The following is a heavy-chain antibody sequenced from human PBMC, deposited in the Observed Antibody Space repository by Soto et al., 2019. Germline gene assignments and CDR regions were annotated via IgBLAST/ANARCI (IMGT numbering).Heavy chain of an antibody. CDR1: GFTFSSYG. D-gene: IGHD5-12*01. V-gene: IGHV3-33*01. CDR2: IWYDGSNK. Sequence: PGGSLRLSCAASGFTFSSYGMHWVRQAPGKGLEWVAVIWYDGSNKYYADSVKGRFTISRDNSKNTPYLQMNSLRAEDTAVYYCARDIGWLPTPPNYYYYYGMDVWGQGTTVTVSS. J-gene: IGHJ6*02. CDR3: ARDIGWLPTPPNYYYYYGMDV.